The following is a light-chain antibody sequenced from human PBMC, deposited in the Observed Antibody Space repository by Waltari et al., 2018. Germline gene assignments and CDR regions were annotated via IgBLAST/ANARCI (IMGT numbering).Light chain of an antibody. CDR2: AAS. CDR1: QVISTY. V-gene: IGKV1-9*01. CDR3: LHLNNFPLS. Sequence: DIQLTQSPSFLSASVRDRVTITCRASQVISTYLAWYQQKPGKSPKLLIYAASALQSDIPSRVSGSGSGTEFTLTISSLQPEDFATYYCLHLNNFPLSFGGGTKVELK. J-gene: IGKJ4*01.